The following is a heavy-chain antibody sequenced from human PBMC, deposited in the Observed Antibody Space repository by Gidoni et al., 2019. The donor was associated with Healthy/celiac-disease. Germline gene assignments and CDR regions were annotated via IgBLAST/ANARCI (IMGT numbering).Heavy chain of an antibody. CDR1: GFTFDDYA. CDR3: AKDQSGVWFGEGDYYGMDV. Sequence: EVQLVESGGGLVQPGRSLRLSCAASGFTFDDYALHWVRQAPGKGLEWVSGISWNSGSIGYADSVKGRFTISRDNAKNSLYLQMNSLRAEDTALYYCAKDQSGVWFGEGDYYGMDVWGQGTTVTVSS. V-gene: IGHV3-9*01. J-gene: IGHJ6*02. D-gene: IGHD3-10*01. CDR2: ISWNSGSI.